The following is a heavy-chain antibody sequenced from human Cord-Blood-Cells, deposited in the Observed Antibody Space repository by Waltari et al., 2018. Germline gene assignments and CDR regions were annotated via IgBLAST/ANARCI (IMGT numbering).Heavy chain of an antibody. CDR3: ASGEIFGVVNGPTLRLVY. V-gene: IGHV1-69*06. CDR1: GGTFSSYA. D-gene: IGHD3-3*01. Sequence: QVQLVQSGAEVKKPGSSVKVSCKASGGTFSSYAISWVRQAHGHGLEWMGGIIPIFGTANYAQKFQGRVTITADKSTSTAYMELSSLRSEDTAVYYCASGEIFGVVNGPTLRLVYWGQGTLVTVSS. CDR2: IIPIFGTA. J-gene: IGHJ4*02.